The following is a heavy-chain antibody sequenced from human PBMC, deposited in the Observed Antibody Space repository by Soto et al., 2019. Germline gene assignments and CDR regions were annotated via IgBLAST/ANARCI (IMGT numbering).Heavy chain of an antibody. V-gene: IGHV4-31*03. CDR3: ARDIVVVTSTPYNWFDP. J-gene: IGHJ5*02. CDR2: IYYSGST. Sequence: QVQLQESGPGLVKPSQTLSLTCTVSGGSISSGGCYWSWIRQPPGKVLEGIGYIYYSGSTYYNPSLKSRVTISVDTSKNQFSLKLSSVTAADTAVYYCARDIVVVTSTPYNWFDPWGQGTLVTVSS. CDR1: GGSISSGGCY. D-gene: IGHD2-21*02.